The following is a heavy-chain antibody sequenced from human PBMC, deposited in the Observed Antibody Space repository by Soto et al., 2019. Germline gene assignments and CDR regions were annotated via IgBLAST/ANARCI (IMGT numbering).Heavy chain of an antibody. V-gene: IGHV1-8*01. CDR2: MNPNSGNT. D-gene: IGHD4-17*01. Sequence: ASVKVSCKASGYTFTSYDINWVRQATGQGLEWMGWMNPNSGNTGYAQKFQGRVTMTRNTSISTAYMELSSLRFEDTAVYYCARGRHDYGDYDYWGQGTLVTVSS. J-gene: IGHJ4*02. CDR1: GYTFTSYD. CDR3: ARGRHDYGDYDY.